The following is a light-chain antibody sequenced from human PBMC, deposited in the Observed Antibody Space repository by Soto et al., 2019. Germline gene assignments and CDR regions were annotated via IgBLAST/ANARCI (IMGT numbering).Light chain of an antibody. Sequence: AIQMTQSPSSLSASVGDRVTITCRASQGIRTDLGWYQQKPGKAPKLLIYAASSLQRGVPSRFSGSGSGTDFTLTISSLQPEDFATYYCLQDYNYPLTFGQGTKLEIK. V-gene: IGKV1-6*01. CDR2: AAS. CDR3: LQDYNYPLT. J-gene: IGKJ2*01. CDR1: QGIRTD.